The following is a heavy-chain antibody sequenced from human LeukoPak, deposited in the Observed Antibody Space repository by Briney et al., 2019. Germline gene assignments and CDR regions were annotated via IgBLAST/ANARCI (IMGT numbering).Heavy chain of an antibody. CDR1: GFTFSSYG. CDR3: ARAPYYDILTGYYPPGYYYYGMDV. D-gene: IGHD3-9*01. Sequence: PGGSLRLSCAASGFTFSSYGMHWVRQAPGKGLEWVAVIWYDGSNKYYADSVKGRFTISRDNSKNTLYLQMNSLRAEDTAVFYCARAPYYDILTGYYPPGYYYYGMDVWGQGTTVTVSS. V-gene: IGHV3-33*01. CDR2: IWYDGSNK. J-gene: IGHJ6*02.